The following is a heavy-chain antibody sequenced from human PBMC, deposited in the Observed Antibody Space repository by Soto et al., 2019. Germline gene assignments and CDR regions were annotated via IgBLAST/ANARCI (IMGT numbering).Heavy chain of an antibody. D-gene: IGHD6-13*01. CDR2: IYYSGST. CDR1: GGSISSSSYD. CDR3: ARFMYSSSGYPGSPKYYFDY. V-gene: IGHV4-39*01. J-gene: IGHJ4*02. Sequence: PSETLSLTCTVSGGSISSSSYDCGWIRQPPGTGLERIGRIYYSGSTYYNPSLKSRVTISVDTSKHQFSLQLSSVTAADSAVYHCARFMYSSSGYPGSPKYYFDYWGRLPLGTVCS.